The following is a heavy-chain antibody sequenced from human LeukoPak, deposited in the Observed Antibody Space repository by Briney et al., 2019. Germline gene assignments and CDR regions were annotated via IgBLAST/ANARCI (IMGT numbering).Heavy chain of an antibody. Sequence: ASETLSLTCTVSGGSTSSSDYYWGWIRQPPGKGLEWIGSIYYSGNTYYNPSLKSRVTISVDTSKNQFSLRLSFVTAADTAVYYCARYPTAMVSFDYWGQGTLVTVSS. CDR3: ARYPTAMVSFDY. CDR2: IYYSGNT. J-gene: IGHJ4*02. V-gene: IGHV4-39*01. D-gene: IGHD5-18*01. CDR1: GGSTSSSDYY.